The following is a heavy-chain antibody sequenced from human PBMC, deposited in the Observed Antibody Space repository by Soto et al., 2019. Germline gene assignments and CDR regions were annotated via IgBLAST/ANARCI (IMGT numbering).Heavy chain of an antibody. CDR3: ARPTASRELVY. CDR1: GYTFTDYF. Sequence: ASVKVSCRASGYTFTDYFLHWVRQAPGHGLEWMGWVNPKNGDTSYAQKFQDRVTMTRDTAISSAYMELTSLRSDDTAVYYCARPTASRELVYWSQGTPVTVS. J-gene: IGHJ4*02. D-gene: IGHD6-6*01. V-gene: IGHV1-2*02. CDR2: VNPKNGDT.